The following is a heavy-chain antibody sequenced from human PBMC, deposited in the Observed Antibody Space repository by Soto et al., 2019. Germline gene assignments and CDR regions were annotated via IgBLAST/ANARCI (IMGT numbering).Heavy chain of an antibody. V-gene: IGHV3-30*18. J-gene: IGHJ6*02. CDR3: AKNEVVRGPIHYYYGMDV. CDR1: GFAFSSYG. CDR2: ISYDGSNK. D-gene: IGHD3-10*01. Sequence: GGSLRLSCAASGFAFSSYGMHWVRQAPGKGLEWVAVISYDGSNKYYADSVKGRFTISRDNSKNTLYLQMNSLRAEDTAVYYCAKNEVVRGPIHYYYGMDVWGQGTTVTVSS.